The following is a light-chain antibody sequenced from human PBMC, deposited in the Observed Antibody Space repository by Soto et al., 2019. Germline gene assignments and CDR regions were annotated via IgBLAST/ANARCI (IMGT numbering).Light chain of an antibody. CDR2: GAS. V-gene: IGKV1-39*01. CDR1: QRIISY. Sequence: DIQMTQSPSSLSASVGDRVTITCRASQRIISYLNWYQQKPGKAPEPLIYGASTLQSGVPSRFSGSGSGTEFTLTICSLQPEDFATYYCQQSYSTPRTFGQGTKVESK. CDR3: QQSYSTPRT. J-gene: IGKJ1*01.